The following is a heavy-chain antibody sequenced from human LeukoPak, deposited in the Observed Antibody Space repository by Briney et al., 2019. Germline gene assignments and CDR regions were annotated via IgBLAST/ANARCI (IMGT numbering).Heavy chain of an antibody. V-gene: IGHV1-2*02. CDR2: INPNSGGA. CDR1: GYTFTGYY. Sequence: VSVKVSCKASGYTFTGYYMHRVRQAPGQGLEWMGWINPNSGGANYAQKFQGRVTMTRDTSISTAYMELSRLRSDDTAVYYCARESGSDSYLGYWGQGTLVTVSS. D-gene: IGHD1-26*01. J-gene: IGHJ4*02. CDR3: ARESGSDSYLGY.